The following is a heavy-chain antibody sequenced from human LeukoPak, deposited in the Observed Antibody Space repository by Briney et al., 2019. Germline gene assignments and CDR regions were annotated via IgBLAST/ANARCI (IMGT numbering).Heavy chain of an antibody. D-gene: IGHD1-1*01. CDR2: INDSGTT. Sequence: SETLSLTCAVYGGSFTDYNRTWLRQSPEKGLEWIGEINDSGTTHYNPSLKSRVTIFVDTAKHQFSLRMRSLTAADTAVYYCARGLDLEGLDYWGQGTLVTVSS. J-gene: IGHJ4*02. V-gene: IGHV4-34*01. CDR3: ARGLDLEGLDY. CDR1: GGSFTDYN.